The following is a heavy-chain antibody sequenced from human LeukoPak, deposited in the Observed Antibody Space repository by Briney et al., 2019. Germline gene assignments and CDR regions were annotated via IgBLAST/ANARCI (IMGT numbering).Heavy chain of an antibody. V-gene: IGHV7-4-1*02. D-gene: IGHD3-22*01. CDR1: GYTFTTYA. J-gene: IGHJ4*02. CDR2: INTNTGNP. CDR3: ARESTYYYDSGDYSDKADS. Sequence: RGASVKVSCKASGYTFTTYAMNWVRQAPGQGLEWMGWINTNTGNPTYAQGVTGRFVFSLDTSVSTAYLQISSLKTEDTAVYYCARESTYYYDSGDYSDKADSWGQGTLVTVSS.